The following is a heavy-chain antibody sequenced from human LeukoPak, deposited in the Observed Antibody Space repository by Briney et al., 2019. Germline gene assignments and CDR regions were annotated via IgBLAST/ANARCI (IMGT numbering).Heavy chain of an antibody. D-gene: IGHD6-19*01. CDR1: GFTVNTND. V-gene: IGHV3-53*01. CDR3: AKDRSDNSSWYCMDV. Sequence: GGSLRLSCAASGFTVNTNDMSWVRQAPGKGLEWVSVIDSGGRTFYADSVKGRFTISRDNSKNTLDLQMNSLGAEDTAVYFCAKDRSDNSSWYCMDVWGQGTTVTASS. J-gene: IGHJ6*02. CDR2: IDSGGRT.